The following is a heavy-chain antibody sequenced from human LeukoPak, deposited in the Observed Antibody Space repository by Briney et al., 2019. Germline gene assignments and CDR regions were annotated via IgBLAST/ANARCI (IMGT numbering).Heavy chain of an antibody. CDR1: GGSISSGSYY. Sequence: SETLSLTCTVSGGSISSGSYYWSWIRQPPGKGLEWIGYIYYSGSTYYNPSLKSRVTISVDTSKNQFSLKLSSVTAADTAVYYCAREDVDSSGYSSFDYWGQGTLVTVSS. J-gene: IGHJ4*02. CDR3: AREDVDSSGYSSFDY. D-gene: IGHD3-22*01. V-gene: IGHV4-30-4*07. CDR2: IYYSGST.